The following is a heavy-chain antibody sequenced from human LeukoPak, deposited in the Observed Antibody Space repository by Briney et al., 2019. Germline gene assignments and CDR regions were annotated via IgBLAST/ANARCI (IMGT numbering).Heavy chain of an antibody. V-gene: IGHV4-38-2*01. Sequence: PSETPSLTCAVSGYSISSGYYWGWIRQPPGKGLEWIGSIYHSGSTYYNPSLKSRVTIPVDTSKNQFSLKLSSVTAADTAVYYCATLWFGESPFDYWGQGTLVTVSS. CDR1: GYSISSGYY. CDR3: ATLWFGESPFDY. D-gene: IGHD3-10*01. J-gene: IGHJ4*02. CDR2: IYHSGST.